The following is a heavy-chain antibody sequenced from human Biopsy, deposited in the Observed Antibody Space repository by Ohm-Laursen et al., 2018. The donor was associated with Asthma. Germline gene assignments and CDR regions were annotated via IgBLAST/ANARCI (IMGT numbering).Heavy chain of an antibody. D-gene: IGHD5-18*01. CDR2: IKSKTDGGTT. J-gene: IGHJ6*02. CDR1: GFTFINAW. V-gene: IGHV3-15*01. Sequence: GSLRLSCAASGFTFINAWMSWARQAPGKGLEWVGRIKSKTDGGTTDYAAPVKGRFTISRDDSKNTLYLQMNSLKTEDTAVYYCSSYTSIGDYFGMDVWGQGTTVTVSS. CDR3: SSYTSIGDYFGMDV.